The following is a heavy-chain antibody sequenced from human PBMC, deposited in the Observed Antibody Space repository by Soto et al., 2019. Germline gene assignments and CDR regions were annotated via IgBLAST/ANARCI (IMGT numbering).Heavy chain of an antibody. CDR2: ISAYNGNR. V-gene: IGHV1-18*01. Sequence: GASVKVSCKASGYTFSHYGIDWVRQAPGQGLEWMGWISAYNGNRHFAEGLRGRITMTTNTTTSTADMELRSLSSDDTAVYYCARGGQECSNSGCGYIYDGMDVWGQGTTVTVSS. CDR3: ARGGQECSNSGCGYIYDGMDV. J-gene: IGHJ6*02. D-gene: IGHD1-26*01. CDR1: GYTFSHYG.